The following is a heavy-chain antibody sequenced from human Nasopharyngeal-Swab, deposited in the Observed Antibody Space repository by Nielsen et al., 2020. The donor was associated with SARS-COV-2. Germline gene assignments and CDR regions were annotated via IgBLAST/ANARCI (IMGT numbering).Heavy chain of an antibody. CDR1: GFTFSSYW. CDR3: ARTAGITIFGVVPKGYYYMDV. V-gene: IGHV3-74*01. J-gene: IGHJ6*03. Sequence: GESLKISCAASGFTFSSYWMHWARQAPGKGLVWVSRINSDGSSTSYADSVKGRFTISRDNAKNTLYLQMNSLRAEDTAVYYCARTAGITIFGVVPKGYYYMDVWGKGTTVTVSS. CDR2: INSDGSST. D-gene: IGHD3-3*01.